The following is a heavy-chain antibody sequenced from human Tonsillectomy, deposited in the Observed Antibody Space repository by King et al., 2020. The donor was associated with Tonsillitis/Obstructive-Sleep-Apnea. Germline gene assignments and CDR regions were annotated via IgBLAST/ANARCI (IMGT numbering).Heavy chain of an antibody. D-gene: IGHD3-3*01. V-gene: IGHV7-4-1*02. CDR3: ARGGPITHFGVVIKDNWFDP. J-gene: IGHJ5*02. CDR1: GNTVTSHA. CDR2: INTNTGNP. Sequence: QLVQSGSELKKPGASVKVSCKASGNTVTSHAMHWVRQAPGQGLEWMGWINTNTGNPTFAQGFIGRFVFSSDTSVSTTYLQISSLKAEDTAVYYCARGGPITHFGVVIKDNWFDPWRQGTLVTVSS.